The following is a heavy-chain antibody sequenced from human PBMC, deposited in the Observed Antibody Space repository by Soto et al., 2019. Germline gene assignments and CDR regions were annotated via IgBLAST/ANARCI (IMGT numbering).Heavy chain of an antibody. CDR1: GYTFTSYY. Sequence: QVQLVQSGAEVKKPGASVKVSCKASGYTFTSYYMHWVRQAPGQGLEWMGIINPSGGSTSYAQKFQGRVIMTRDTSTSTVYMELSSLRSEDTAVYYCARVYPSDTRYGYVGNNWFDPWGQGTLVTVSS. D-gene: IGHD5-18*01. V-gene: IGHV1-46*03. CDR2: INPSGGST. J-gene: IGHJ5*02. CDR3: ARVYPSDTRYGYVGNNWFDP.